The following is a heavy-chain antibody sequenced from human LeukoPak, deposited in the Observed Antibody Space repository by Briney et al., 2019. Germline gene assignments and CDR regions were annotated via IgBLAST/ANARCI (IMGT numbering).Heavy chain of an antibody. D-gene: IGHD6-6*01. CDR3: ARARISAPYYMDV. Sequence: ASVKVSCKASGYTFTSYTITWVRQAPGQGLEWMGWISAYNGNTNYAQQLQGRVTMTIDTSTGTAYMELRGLRSDDTAVYYCARARISAPYYMDVWGKGTTVTVSS. V-gene: IGHV1-18*01. CDR2: ISAYNGNT. CDR1: GYTFTSYT. J-gene: IGHJ6*03.